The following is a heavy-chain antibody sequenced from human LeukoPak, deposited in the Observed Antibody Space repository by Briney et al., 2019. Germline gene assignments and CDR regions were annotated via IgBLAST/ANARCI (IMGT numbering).Heavy chain of an antibody. J-gene: IGHJ4*02. Sequence: SESLSLTCTVSGGSISSSSYYWGWIRQPPGKGLEWTGSINYSGSTYYNPSLKSRVTISVDTSRNQFSLKLSSVTAADTAVYYCAREYGTMIVVVIPLRYFDYWGQGTLVTVSS. CDR3: AREYGTMIVVVIPLRYFDY. CDR1: GGSISSSSYY. CDR2: INYSGST. D-gene: IGHD3-22*01. V-gene: IGHV4-39*02.